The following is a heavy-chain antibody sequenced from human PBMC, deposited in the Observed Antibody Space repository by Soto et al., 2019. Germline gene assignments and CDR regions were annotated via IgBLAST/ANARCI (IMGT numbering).Heavy chain of an antibody. V-gene: IGHV3-33*01. CDR2: IWYDGSNK. J-gene: IGHJ4*02. CDR1: GFPFSSYG. CDR3: ASSIN. Sequence: GGSLRLSCAASGFPFSSYGMHWVRQAPGKGLDWVAVIWYDGSNKDYADSVKGRFTISRDNSKNTLFLQMNNLRVDDTAVYYCASSINRGQGTLVTVSS.